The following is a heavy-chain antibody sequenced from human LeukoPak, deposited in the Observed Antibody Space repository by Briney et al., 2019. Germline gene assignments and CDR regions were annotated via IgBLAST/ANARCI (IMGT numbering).Heavy chain of an antibody. CDR1: GGSMSDYY. CDR3: ARGEYEDLVDN. Sequence: KPSETLSLTCTVSGGSMSDYYWRWIRQSPVGGLEWIGYLYYSGNTNYNLSLKSRLTTSRDMAKNQFSLKLSSVTSADTAVYYCARGEYEDLVDNWGQGTLVTVSS. J-gene: IGHJ4*02. CDR2: LYYSGNT. V-gene: IGHV4-59*01. D-gene: IGHD1-26*01.